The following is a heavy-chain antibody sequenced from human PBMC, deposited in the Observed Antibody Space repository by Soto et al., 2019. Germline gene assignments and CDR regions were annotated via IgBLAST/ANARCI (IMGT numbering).Heavy chain of an antibody. J-gene: IGHJ4*02. CDR1: GFTVDNG. D-gene: IGHD2-8*01. CDR3: VSWVYAHWDN. CDR2: VDYSGNNQ. V-gene: IGHV3-23*05. Sequence: GGSLRLSGAASGFTVDNGMTWVRQAPGKGLEWISTVDYSGNNQHYADSVKGRFTISSDKSSNTIALQMSNLRAEDTALYYCVSWVYAHWDNLGRGNLVTVSS.